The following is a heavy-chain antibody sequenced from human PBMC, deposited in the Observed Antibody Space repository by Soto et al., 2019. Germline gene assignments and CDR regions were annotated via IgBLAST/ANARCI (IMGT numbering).Heavy chain of an antibody. CDR1: GFTFSSYG. J-gene: IGHJ6*02. CDR3: AKEGQYYDILTGYRSYYGMDV. V-gene: IGHV3-30*18. CDR2: MSYDGSNK. Sequence: QVQLVESGGGVVQPGRSLRLSCAASGFTFSSYGMHWVRQAPGKGLEWVAVMSYDGSNKYYADSVKGRFTISRDNSKNTLYLQMNRLRAEDTAVYYCAKEGQYYDILTGYRSYYGMDVWGQGTTVTVSS. D-gene: IGHD3-9*01.